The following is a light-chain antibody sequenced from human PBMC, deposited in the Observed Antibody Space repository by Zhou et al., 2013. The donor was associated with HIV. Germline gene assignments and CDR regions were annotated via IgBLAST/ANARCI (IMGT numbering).Light chain of an antibody. V-gene: IGKV1-9*01. CDR3: QQYYSYPPT. CDR1: QGISSY. J-gene: IGKJ1*01. Sequence: DIQMTQSPSFLSASVGDRVIITCRASQGISSYLAWYQQKPGKAPKLLIYAASTLQSGVPSRFSGSGSGTDFTLTISCLQSEDFATYYCQQYYSYPPTFGQGTKVEIK. CDR2: AAS.